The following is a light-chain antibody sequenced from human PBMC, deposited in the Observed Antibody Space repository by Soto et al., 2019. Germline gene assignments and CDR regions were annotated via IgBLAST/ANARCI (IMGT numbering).Light chain of an antibody. J-gene: IGKJ4*01. Sequence: DIQMTQSPSSLSASVGDRVTITCRASQSISSYLNWYQQKPGKAPKLLIYAASSLQSGVPSRFSGSGSGTDFTLTISSLQPEDFATYYCQQSYSTPLTVGGGTK. CDR2: AAS. CDR1: QSISSY. CDR3: QQSYSTPLT. V-gene: IGKV1-39*01.